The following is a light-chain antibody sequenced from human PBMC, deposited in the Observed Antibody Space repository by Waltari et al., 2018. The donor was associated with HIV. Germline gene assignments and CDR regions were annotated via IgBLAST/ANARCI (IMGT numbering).Light chain of an antibody. V-gene: IGKV3-20*01. CDR3: QQYGSSPPLWT. Sequence: EIVLTQSPGTLSLSPGERATLSCRASQSVSNSYLAWYQQKPGQAPRLLIYGASSRATGIPDRFSGSGSGTDFTLTISRLEPEDFAVYYCQQYGSSPPLWTFGQGTKVEIK. CDR2: GAS. CDR1: QSVSNSY. J-gene: IGKJ1*01.